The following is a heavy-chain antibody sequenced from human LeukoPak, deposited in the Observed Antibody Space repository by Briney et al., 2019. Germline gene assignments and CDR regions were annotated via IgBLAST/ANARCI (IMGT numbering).Heavy chain of an antibody. CDR2: IYTSGST. D-gene: IGHD1-14*01. CDR1: GGSISSGSYY. V-gene: IGHV4-61*02. Sequence: SETLSLTCTVSGGSISSGSYYWSWIRQPAGKGLEWIGRIYTSGSTNYNPSLKSRVTISVDTSKNQFSLKLSSVTAADTAVYYWAEGEHSTTRTTKWFDPLGQG. J-gene: IGHJ5*01. CDR3: AEGEHSTTRTTKWFDP.